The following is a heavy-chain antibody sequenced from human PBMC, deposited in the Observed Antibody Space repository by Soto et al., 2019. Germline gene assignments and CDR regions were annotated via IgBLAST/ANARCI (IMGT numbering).Heavy chain of an antibody. V-gene: IGHV3-23*01. CDR3: AENRGSGSPYYYNMEV. D-gene: IGHD3-10*01. CDR2: ISGSTGKT. CDR1: GFTFRTYA. Sequence: HPGGSLRLSCAASGFTFRTYAMSWVRQAPGKGLEWVSVISGSTGKTYYADSVKGRFTISRDNSKNTLSLQMNSLRGEDTAVYFCAENRGSGSPYYYNMEVWGQGTMVTVSS. J-gene: IGHJ6*02.